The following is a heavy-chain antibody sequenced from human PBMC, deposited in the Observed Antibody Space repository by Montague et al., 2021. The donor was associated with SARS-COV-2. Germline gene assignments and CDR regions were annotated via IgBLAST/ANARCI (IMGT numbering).Heavy chain of an antibody. CDR3: AREASGYEYYFDV. V-gene: IGHV4-34*01. CDR2: INDSGST. D-gene: IGHD5-12*01. CDR1: GGSFSSYP. Sequence: SXTLSLTCGVLGGSFSSYPWSWIRQTPGMGLEWIGEINDSGSTHYKSSLKGRVSISIDTSNNQFSLKLTSVAAADTAMYFCAREASGYEYYFDVWGQGTLVTVSS. J-gene: IGHJ4*02.